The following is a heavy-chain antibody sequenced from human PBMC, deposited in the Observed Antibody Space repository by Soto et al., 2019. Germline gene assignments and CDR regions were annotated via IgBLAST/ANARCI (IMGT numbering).Heavy chain of an antibody. V-gene: IGHV1-69*13. J-gene: IGHJ4*02. CDR1: GGTFSSYA. CDR2: LIPIFATS. D-gene: IGHD1-26*01. Sequence: VKVSCKASGGTFSSYAVSWVRQAPGQGLEWMGGLIPIFATSNYAQKFQGRVTITADESTNTAYMELRSLRSEDTAVYYCARVYAATFFYYFDYWGQGTLVTVSS. CDR3: ARVYAATFFYYFDY.